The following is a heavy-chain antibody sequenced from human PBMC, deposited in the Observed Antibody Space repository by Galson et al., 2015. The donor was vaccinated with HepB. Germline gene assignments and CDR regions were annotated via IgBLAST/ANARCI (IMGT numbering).Heavy chain of an antibody. J-gene: IGHJ4*02. CDR3: AAGTTVTSSFGY. D-gene: IGHD4-17*01. CDR1: GFTFSSYG. CDR2: IWYDGSNK. V-gene: IGHV3-33*08. Sequence: SLRLSCAASGFTFSSYGMHWVRQAPGKGLEWVAVIWYDGSNKYYADSVKGRFTISRDNSKNTLYLQMNSLRAEDTAVYYCAAGTTVTSSFGYWGQGTLVTVSS.